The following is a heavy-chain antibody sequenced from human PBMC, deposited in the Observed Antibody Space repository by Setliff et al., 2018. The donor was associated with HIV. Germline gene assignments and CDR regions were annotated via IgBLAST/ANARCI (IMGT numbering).Heavy chain of an antibody. V-gene: IGHV3-66*04. J-gene: IGHJ4*02. CDR1: GFTVSTYY. Sequence: GGSLRLSCAASGFTVSTYYMSWVRQAPGKGLEWVSTIYSGGSTYHADSVKGRFTLSRDNAKNSLYLQMNSLRAEDTAVYYCASHNSGWKRADYWGQGTLVTVSS. CDR3: ASHNSGWKRADY. D-gene: IGHD6-19*01. CDR2: IYSGGST.